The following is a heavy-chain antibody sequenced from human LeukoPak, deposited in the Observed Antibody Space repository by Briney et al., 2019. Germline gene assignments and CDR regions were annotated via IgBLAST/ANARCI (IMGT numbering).Heavy chain of an antibody. V-gene: IGHV4-39*01. Sequence: SETLSLTCTVSGGSISSSSYYWGWIRQPPGKGLEWIGSIYYSGSTYYNPSLKSRVTISVDTSKNQFSLKLSSVTAADTAVYYCARQVPASSLFDYWGQGTLVTVSS. CDR2: IYYSGST. CDR1: GGSISSSSYY. CDR3: ARQVPASSLFDY. J-gene: IGHJ4*02. D-gene: IGHD2-2*01.